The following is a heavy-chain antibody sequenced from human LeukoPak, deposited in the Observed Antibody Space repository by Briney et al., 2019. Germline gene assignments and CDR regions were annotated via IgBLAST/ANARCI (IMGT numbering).Heavy chain of an antibody. CDR3: ARDGLRRPPTPYCGGDCPLDY. Sequence: PGGSLRLSCAASGFTFSNYAMRWVRQAPGKGLEWVSYISSSGSTIYYADSVKGRFTISRDNAKNSLYLQMNSLRVEDTAMYYCARDGLRRPPTPYCGGDCPLDYWGQGTLVSVSS. V-gene: IGHV3-48*04. CDR2: ISSSGSTI. D-gene: IGHD2-21*02. J-gene: IGHJ4*02. CDR1: GFTFSNYA.